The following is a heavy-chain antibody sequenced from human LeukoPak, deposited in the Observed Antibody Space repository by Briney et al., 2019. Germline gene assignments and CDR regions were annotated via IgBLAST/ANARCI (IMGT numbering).Heavy chain of an antibody. CDR2: IYYSGST. CDR3: ARAGFLGANWFDP. CDR1: GGSFSGYY. D-gene: IGHD3-3*01. Sequence: SETLSLTCAVYGGSFSGYYWSWIRQPPGKGLEWIGYIYYSGSTNYNPSLKSRVTISVDTSKNQFSLKLSSVTAADTAVYYCARAGFLGANWFDPWGQGTLVTVSS. V-gene: IGHV4-59*01. J-gene: IGHJ5*02.